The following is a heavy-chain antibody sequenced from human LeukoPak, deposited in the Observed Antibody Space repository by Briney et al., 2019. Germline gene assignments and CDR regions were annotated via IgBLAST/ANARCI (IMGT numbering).Heavy chain of an antibody. V-gene: IGHV1-2*02. CDR2: INPYSGGT. CDR1: GYTFTGYY. CDR3: ARGRTIAAAGPPFDY. J-gene: IGHJ4*02. D-gene: IGHD6-13*01. Sequence: ASVKVSCKASGYTFTGYYMHWVRQAPGQGLAWMGWINPYSGGTNYAQKFQGRVTMTRDTSISTAYMELSRLRSDDTAVYYCARGRTIAAAGPPFDYWGQGTLVTVSS.